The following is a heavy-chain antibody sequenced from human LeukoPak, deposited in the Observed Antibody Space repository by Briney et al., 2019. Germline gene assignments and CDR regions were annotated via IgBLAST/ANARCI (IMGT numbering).Heavy chain of an antibody. Sequence: SGTLSLTCAVSGGSISRSDWWSWVRQSPGKGLEWIGEIFHSGSTNYNPSLKSRVTISVDTSKNQFSLKLTSVTAADTAVYYCARRSGYYYGVDVWGQGTTVTVSS. J-gene: IGHJ6*02. CDR3: ARRSGYYYGVDV. CDR2: IFHSGST. CDR1: GGSISRSDW. V-gene: IGHV4-4*02. D-gene: IGHD3-10*01.